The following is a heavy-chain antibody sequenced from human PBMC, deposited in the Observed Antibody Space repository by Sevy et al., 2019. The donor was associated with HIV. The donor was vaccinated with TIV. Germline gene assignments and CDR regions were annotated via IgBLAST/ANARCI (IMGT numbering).Heavy chain of an antibody. J-gene: IGHJ4*02. Sequence: GESLKISCKCSGCSFTSYWISWVRQMPGKGLEWMGRIDPSDSYTNYSPSFQDHVTISVDKSISTAYLQWSSLKASDTAMYYCARYRYSSSPYWGQGTLVTVSS. CDR2: IDPSDSYT. CDR3: ARYRYSSSPY. V-gene: IGHV5-10-1*01. D-gene: IGHD6-6*01. CDR1: GCSFTSYW.